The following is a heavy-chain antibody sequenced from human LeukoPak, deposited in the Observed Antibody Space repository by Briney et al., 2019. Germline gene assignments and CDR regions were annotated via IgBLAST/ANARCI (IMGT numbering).Heavy chain of an antibody. CDR1: GGSISSSSYY. V-gene: IGHV4-39*06. CDR3: ASDSGYSTYYFDY. D-gene: IGHD3-22*01. Sequence: SETLSLTCTVSGGSISSSSYYWGWIRQPPGKGLEWIGSSYYSGSTYYNPSLKSRVTISVDTSKNQFPLNLSSVTAADTAVYYCASDSGYSTYYFDYWGQGTLVTVSS. J-gene: IGHJ4*02. CDR2: SYYSGST.